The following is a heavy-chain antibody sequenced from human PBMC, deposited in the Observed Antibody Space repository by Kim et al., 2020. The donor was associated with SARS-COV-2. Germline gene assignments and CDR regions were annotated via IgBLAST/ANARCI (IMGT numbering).Heavy chain of an antibody. CDR1: GFTLSNNA. CDR2: IRGGGDT. CDR3: GGHGAFSD. D-gene: IGHD3-16*01. Sequence: GGSLRLSCAASGFTLSNNAMTWVRQAPGKGLEWVSDIRGGGDTYYADSVKGRFTFSRDDSQNVLFLQMDSLRADDTALYYCGGHGAFSDWGQGTLVTVSS. V-gene: IGHV3-23*01. J-gene: IGHJ1*01.